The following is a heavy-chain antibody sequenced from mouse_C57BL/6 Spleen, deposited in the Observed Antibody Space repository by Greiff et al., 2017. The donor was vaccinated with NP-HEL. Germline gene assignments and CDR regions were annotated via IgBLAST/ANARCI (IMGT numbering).Heavy chain of an antibody. V-gene: IGHV1-74*01. CDR2: IHPSDSDT. J-gene: IGHJ1*03. Sequence: QVQLQQPEAELVKPGASVKVSCKASGYTFTSYWMHWVKQRPGQGLEWIGRIHPSDSDTNYNQKLKGKVTLTVDKSYSTAYLQLSSLTSEDATVYYCAFTTVVATGYFDVWGTGTTVTVSS. CDR1: GYTFTSYW. D-gene: IGHD1-1*01. CDR3: AFTTVVATGYFDV.